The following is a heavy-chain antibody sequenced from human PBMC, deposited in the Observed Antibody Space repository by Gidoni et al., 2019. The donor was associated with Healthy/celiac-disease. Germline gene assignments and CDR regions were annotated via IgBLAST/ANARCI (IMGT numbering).Heavy chain of an antibody. J-gene: IGHJ5*02. D-gene: IGHD5-18*01. CDR1: GFTFSSYS. CDR3: AQTAMVSRSWFDP. Sequence: EVQLVESGGGLVQPGGSLRLSCAAPGFTFSSYSMNWVRQAPGKGLEWVSYISSSSSTIYYADSVKGRFTISRDNAKNSLYLQMNSLRAEDTAVYYCAQTAMVSRSWFDPWGQGTLVTVSS. V-gene: IGHV3-48*01. CDR2: ISSSSSTI.